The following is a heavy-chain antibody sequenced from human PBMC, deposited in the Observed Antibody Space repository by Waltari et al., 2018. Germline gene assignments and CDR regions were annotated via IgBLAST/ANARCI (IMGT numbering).Heavy chain of an antibody. Sequence: QVQLQQWGAGLLKPSETLSLTCAVYGGSFSGYYWSWIRQPPGKGLEWIGEINHSGSTNYNPSRKGRVTISVETSKNQFSLKLSSVTAADTAVYYCAREELGATLVSDAFDIWGQGTMVTVSS. CDR3: AREELGATLVSDAFDI. CDR1: GGSFSGYY. V-gene: IGHV4-34*01. D-gene: IGHD1-26*01. CDR2: INHSGST. J-gene: IGHJ3*02.